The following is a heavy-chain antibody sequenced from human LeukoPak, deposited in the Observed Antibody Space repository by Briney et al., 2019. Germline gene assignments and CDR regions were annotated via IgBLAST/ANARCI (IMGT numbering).Heavy chain of an antibody. V-gene: IGHV3-23*01. D-gene: IGHD4-17*01. CDR1: AFTFSSYA. Sequence: GGSLRLSCAASAFTFSSYATSWVRQAPGKGLEWVSAISAGADSTYYADSVQDRFTISRDNSKNTLYLQMSGLRAEDTAVYFCARGAYGDYDSWGQGTLVTVSS. J-gene: IGHJ5*01. CDR2: ISAGADST. CDR3: ARGAYGDYDS.